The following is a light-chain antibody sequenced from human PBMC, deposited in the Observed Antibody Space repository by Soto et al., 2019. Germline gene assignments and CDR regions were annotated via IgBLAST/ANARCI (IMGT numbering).Light chain of an antibody. Sequence: QSALTQPASVSGSPGQSITISCTGTSSDVGGYNYVSWYQQHPGKAPKLMIYEVSNRPSGVSNRFSGSKSGNTASLTISGLQAEDEADYYCSLYTSSSLYVCGTGTKLTVL. CDR3: SLYTSSSLYV. CDR2: EVS. J-gene: IGLJ1*01. V-gene: IGLV2-14*01. CDR1: SSDVGGYNY.